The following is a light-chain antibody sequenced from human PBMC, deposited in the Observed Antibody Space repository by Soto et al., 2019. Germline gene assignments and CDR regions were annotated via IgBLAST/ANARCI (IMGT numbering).Light chain of an antibody. J-gene: IGLJ3*02. Sequence: QPVLTQSSSASASLGSSVKLTCTLSNGRSTYIIAWHQQQPGKAPRFLMKLEGSGSYNKGSGVPDRFSGSTSGSDRYLTISNLQSEDEADYYCETWDSPTQMFGGGTKLTVL. V-gene: IGLV4-60*03. CDR1: NGRSTYI. CDR3: ETWDSPTQM. CDR2: LEGSGSY.